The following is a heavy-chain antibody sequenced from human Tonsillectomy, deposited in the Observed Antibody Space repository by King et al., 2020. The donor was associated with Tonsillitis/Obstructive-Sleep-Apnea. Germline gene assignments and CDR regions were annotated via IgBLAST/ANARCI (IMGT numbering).Heavy chain of an antibody. CDR3: AKNYYDSSGPRYFYYYMDV. CDR1: GFTFNTYA. CDR2: ISSSGGST. Sequence: QLVQSGGGLVQPGGSLRLSCAASGFTFNTYAMSWVRQAPGKGLEWVSAISSSGGSTYYADSVKGRFTISRDNSKNTLYLQMNSLRAEDTAVYSCAKNYYDSSGPRYFYYYMDVWGRGTTVTVSS. V-gene: IGHV3-23*04. J-gene: IGHJ6*03. D-gene: IGHD3-22*01.